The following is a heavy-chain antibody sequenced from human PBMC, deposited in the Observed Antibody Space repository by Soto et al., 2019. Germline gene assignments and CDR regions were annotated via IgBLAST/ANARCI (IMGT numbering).Heavy chain of an antibody. D-gene: IGHD2-15*01. CDR2: IYYSGST. J-gene: IGHJ4*02. V-gene: IGHV4-59*08. CDR3: VRFWPPLYSDALPDYPHEFDY. Sequence: SETLSLTCTVSGGSISSYYWSWIRQPPGKGLEWIGYIYYSGSTNYNPSLKSRVTISVDTSKNQFSLKLSSVTAADTAVYYCVRFWPPLYSDALPDYPHEFDYWGQGTLVSVSS. CDR1: GGSISSYY.